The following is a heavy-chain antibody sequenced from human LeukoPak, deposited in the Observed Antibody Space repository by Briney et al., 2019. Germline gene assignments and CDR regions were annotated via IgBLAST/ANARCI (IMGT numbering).Heavy chain of an antibody. Sequence: GGSLRPSCTASGFTFGDYAMSWFRQAPGKGLEWVGFIRSKAYGGTTEYAASVKGRFTISRDDSKSIAYLQMNSLKTEDTAVYYCTTGYDSSAFDIWGQGTMVTVSS. V-gene: IGHV3-49*03. D-gene: IGHD3-22*01. CDR3: TTGYDSSAFDI. J-gene: IGHJ3*02. CDR2: IRSKAYGGTT. CDR1: GFTFGDYA.